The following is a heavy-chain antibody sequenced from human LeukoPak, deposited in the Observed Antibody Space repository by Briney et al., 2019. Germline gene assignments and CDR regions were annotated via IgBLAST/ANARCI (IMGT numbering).Heavy chain of an antibody. Sequence: GGSLRLSCAASGFTFSSYWMSWVRQAPGKGLEWVANIKQDGSEKYYVDSVKGRFTISRDNAKNSLYLQMNSLRAEDTAVYYCARESPIVGATAFDYWGQGTLVTVSS. CDR1: GFTFSSYW. CDR2: IKQDGSEK. J-gene: IGHJ4*02. D-gene: IGHD1-26*01. CDR3: ARESPIVGATAFDY. V-gene: IGHV3-7*01.